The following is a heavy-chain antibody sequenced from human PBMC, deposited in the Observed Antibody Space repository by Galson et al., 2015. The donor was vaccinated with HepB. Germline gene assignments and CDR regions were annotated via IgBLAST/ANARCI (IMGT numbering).Heavy chain of an antibody. CDR3: ARGGEYYDFWSGYYRSGYYYGMDV. CDR2: ISAYNGNT. V-gene: IGHV1-18*04. CDR1: GYTFTSYG. Sequence: SVKVSCKASGYTFTSYGISWVRQAPGQGLEWMGWISAYNGNTNYAQKLQGRVTMTTDTSTSTAYMELRSLRSDDTAVYYCARGGEYYDFWSGYYRSGYYYGMDVWGQGTTVTVSS. J-gene: IGHJ6*02. D-gene: IGHD3-3*01.